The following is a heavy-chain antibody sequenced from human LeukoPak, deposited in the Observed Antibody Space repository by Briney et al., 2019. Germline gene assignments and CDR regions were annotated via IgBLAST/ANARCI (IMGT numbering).Heavy chain of an antibody. CDR2: IWYDGSSK. CDR3: ARSQSSSLIDY. CDR1: GFTFSSYA. V-gene: IGHV3-33*08. J-gene: IGHJ4*02. D-gene: IGHD6-13*01. Sequence: GGSLRLSCAASGFTFSSYAMSWVRQAPGKGLEWVAVIWYDGSSKDYADSVKGRFTLSRDNSKNTLYLQMNSLTVEDTAVYYCARSQSSSLIDYWGQGTLVTVSS.